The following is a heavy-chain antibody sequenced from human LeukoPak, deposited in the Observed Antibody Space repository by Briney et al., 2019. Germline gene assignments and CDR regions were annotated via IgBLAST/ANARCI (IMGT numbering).Heavy chain of an antibody. CDR3: ARDEWSAAAGTSYNWFDP. J-gene: IGHJ5*02. Sequence: SVKVSCKASGGTFSSYAISWVRRAPGQGLEWMGGIIPIFGTANYAQKFQGRVTITADKSTSTAYMELSSLRSEDTAVYYCARDEWSAAAGTSYNWFDPWGQGTLVTVSS. D-gene: IGHD6-13*01. V-gene: IGHV1-69*06. CDR1: GGTFSSYA. CDR2: IIPIFGTA.